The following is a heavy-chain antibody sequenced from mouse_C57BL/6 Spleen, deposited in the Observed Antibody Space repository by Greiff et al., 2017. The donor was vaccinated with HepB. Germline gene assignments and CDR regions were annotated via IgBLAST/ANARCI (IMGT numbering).Heavy chain of an antibody. V-gene: IGHV3-6*01. D-gene: IGHD1-1*01. CDR1: GYSITSGYY. J-gene: IGHJ1*03. CDR3: ARNYGSRDWYFDV. Sequence: EVKLQESGPGLVKPSQSLSLTCSVTGYSITSGYYWNWIRQFPGNKLEWMGYISYNGSNNYNPSLKNRISITRDTSKNQLFLKLNSVTTEDTATYYCARNYGSRDWYFDVWGTGTTVTVSS. CDR2: ISYNGSN.